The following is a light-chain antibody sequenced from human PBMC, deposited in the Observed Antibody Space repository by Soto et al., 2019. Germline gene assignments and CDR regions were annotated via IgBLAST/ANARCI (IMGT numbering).Light chain of an antibody. CDR3: SSYAGKNNYV. CDR2: EGN. J-gene: IGLJ1*01. Sequence: QSVLTQPPSASGSPGRSVTISCTGTNRNVGAYNYVSWYQHHPGSAPKLMSYEGNQRPRGVPDRFSGTKSGNTASLSVSGLQNEDEADYCCSSYAGKNNYVFGTGTKLTVL. V-gene: IGLV2-8*01. CDR1: NRNVGAYNY.